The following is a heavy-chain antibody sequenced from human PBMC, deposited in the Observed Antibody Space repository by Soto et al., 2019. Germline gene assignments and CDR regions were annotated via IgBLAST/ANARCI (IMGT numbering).Heavy chain of an antibody. CDR1: GFTFTRYS. Sequence: EVQLVESGGGLVKPGGSLRLSCAASGFTFTRYSMNWVRQSPGKGLEWVSSISSTTNYIYYGDSMKGRFTISRDNAKNSLYLEMNSLRAEDTSVYYCARESEDLTSNFDYWCQGTLVTVSS. CDR2: ISSTTNYI. V-gene: IGHV3-21*06. J-gene: IGHJ4*02. CDR3: ARESEDLTSNFDY.